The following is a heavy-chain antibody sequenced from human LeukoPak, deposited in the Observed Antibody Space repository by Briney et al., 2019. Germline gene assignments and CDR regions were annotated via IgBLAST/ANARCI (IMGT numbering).Heavy chain of an antibody. D-gene: IGHD3-10*01. Sequence: ASVKVSCKASGYTFTSYDINWVRQATGQGLEWMGWMNPNSGNTGYAQKFQSRVTMTRNTSISTAYMELSSLRSEDTAVYCCARGRGITMVRGPKGWFDPWGQGTLVTVSS. CDR3: ARGRGITMVRGPKGWFDP. J-gene: IGHJ5*02. CDR1: GYTFTSYD. V-gene: IGHV1-8*01. CDR2: MNPNSGNT.